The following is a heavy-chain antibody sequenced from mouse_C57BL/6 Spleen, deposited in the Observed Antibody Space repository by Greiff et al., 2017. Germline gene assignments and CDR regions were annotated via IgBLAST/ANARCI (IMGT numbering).Heavy chain of an antibody. CDR2: ISGGGSYT. V-gene: IGHV5-6*01. Sequence: EVKLVESGGDLVKPGGSLKLSCAASGFTFSSYGMSWVRQTPDKRLEWVATISGGGSYTYYPDSVKGRFTISRDKARNTLYLRMSSLKSEDTAMYYCARHENDYYAMEYWGQGTSVTVSS. CDR3: ARHENDYYAMEY. CDR1: GFTFSSYG. J-gene: IGHJ4*01.